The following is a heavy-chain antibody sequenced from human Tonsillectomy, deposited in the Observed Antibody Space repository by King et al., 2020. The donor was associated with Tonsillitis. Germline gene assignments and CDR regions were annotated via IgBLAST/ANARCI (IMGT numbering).Heavy chain of an antibody. V-gene: IGHV4-39*01. CDR1: GGSISSDNYY. CDR2: IYYSGST. Sequence: LQLQESGPGLVKPSETLSLTCTVSGGSISSDNYYWGWIRQPPGQGLEWIGSIYYSGSTYYNPSLKSRVTISVDTSKNQFSLKLSSVTAADTAVYFCARRFRVCGNGVCLFRSYGFDPWGQGTLVTVSS. CDR3: ARRFRVCGNGVCLFRSYGFDP. D-gene: IGHD2-8*01. J-gene: IGHJ5*02.